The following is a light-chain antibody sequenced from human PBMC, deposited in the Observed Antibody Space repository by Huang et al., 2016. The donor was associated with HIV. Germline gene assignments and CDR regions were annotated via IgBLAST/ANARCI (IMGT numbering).Light chain of an antibody. J-gene: IGKJ1*01. V-gene: IGKV3-15*01. CDR3: HQYNSWPLT. CDR2: GAS. CDR1: QSVGSH. Sequence: EIVMTQSPATLSVSPGERATLSCRASQSVGSHLAWYQQRPGQSPRLLIFGASARATTSPPRFSDSGSGTEFTLTISSLQSEDSAVYYCHQYNSWPLTFGQGTKVEIK.